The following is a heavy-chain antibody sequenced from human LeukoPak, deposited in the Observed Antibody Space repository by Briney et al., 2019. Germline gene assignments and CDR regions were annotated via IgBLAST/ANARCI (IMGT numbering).Heavy chain of an antibody. CDR2: ISGSGGST. Sequence: PGRSLRLSCAASGFTFSSYAMSWVRQAPGKGLEWVSAISGSGGSTYYADSVKGRFTISRDNSKNTLYLQMNSLRAEDTAVYYCAKDLSGITRWGVRGVIGFDYWGQGTLVTVSS. CDR1: GFTFSSYA. D-gene: IGHD3-10*01. V-gene: IGHV3-23*01. J-gene: IGHJ4*02. CDR3: AKDLSGITRWGVRGVIGFDY.